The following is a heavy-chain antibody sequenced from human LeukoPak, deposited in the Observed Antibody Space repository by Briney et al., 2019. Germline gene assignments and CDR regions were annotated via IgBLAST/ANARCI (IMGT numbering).Heavy chain of an antibody. D-gene: IGHD5-12*01. CDR1: GFTFDDYA. V-gene: IGHV3-9*01. Sequence: GRSLRLSCAASGFTFDDYAMYWVRQAPVKGLEWVSGISWNSGSIGYADSVEGRFTISRDNAKNALYLQMNSLRAEDTALYYCAKGKNIIVATSVDYWGQGTLVTVSS. CDR2: ISWNSGSI. J-gene: IGHJ4*02. CDR3: AKGKNIIVATSVDY.